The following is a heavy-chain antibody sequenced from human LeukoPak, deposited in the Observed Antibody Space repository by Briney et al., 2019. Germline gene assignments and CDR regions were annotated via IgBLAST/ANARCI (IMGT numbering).Heavy chain of an antibody. J-gene: IGHJ4*02. D-gene: IGHD3-10*01. V-gene: IGHV1-2*02. CDR2: INPNSGGT. Sequence: ASVKVSCKASGYTFTGYYMHWVRQAPGQGLEWMGWINPNSGGTSYAQKFQGRVTMARDTSISTAYMELSRLRSDDTAVYYCARDPGVRGVQAYYFDYWGQGTLVTVSS. CDR3: ARDPGVRGVQAYYFDY. CDR1: GYTFTGYY.